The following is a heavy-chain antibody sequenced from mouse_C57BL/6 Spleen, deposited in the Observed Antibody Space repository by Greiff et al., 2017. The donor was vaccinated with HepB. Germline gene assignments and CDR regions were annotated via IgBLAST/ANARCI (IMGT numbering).Heavy chain of an antibody. Sequence: EVHLVESGEGLVKPGGSLKLSCAASGFTFSSYAMSWVRQTPEKRLEWVAYISSGGDYIYYADTVKGRFTISRDNARNTLYLQMSSLKSEDTAMYYCTRVITGTDYAMDYWGQGTSVTVSS. CDR1: GFTFSSYA. V-gene: IGHV5-9-1*02. D-gene: IGHD4-1*01. CDR2: ISSGGDYI. J-gene: IGHJ4*01. CDR3: TRVITGTDYAMDY.